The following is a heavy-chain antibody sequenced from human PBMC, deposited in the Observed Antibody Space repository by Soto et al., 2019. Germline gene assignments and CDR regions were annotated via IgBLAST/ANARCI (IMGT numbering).Heavy chain of an antibody. D-gene: IGHD3-3*01. CDR3: TRGDRFGMDV. V-gene: IGHV4-30-4*01. CDR1: GGSISSGDYY. CDR2: IYYSGST. Sequence: NPSETLSLTCTVFGGSISSGDYYWSWIRQPPGKGLEWIGFIYYSGSTYYNPSLKSRLTISVDTSKNQFSLMLRSVTAADTAVYYCTRGDRFGMDVWGQGTTVTVSS. J-gene: IGHJ6*02.